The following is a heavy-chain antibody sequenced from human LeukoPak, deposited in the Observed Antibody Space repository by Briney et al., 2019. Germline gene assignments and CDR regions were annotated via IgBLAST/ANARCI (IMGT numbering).Heavy chain of an antibody. CDR3: AKEGRSLQTY. J-gene: IGHJ4*02. CDR1: GFMFSSNW. Sequence: GGSLRLSCAASGFMFSSNWMSWVRLAPGKGLEWVANIKEDGTETYYVDSVKGRFTISRDNAKNSLYLQMNSLRVEDTAVYYCAKEGRSLQTYWGQGTLVTISS. CDR2: IKEDGTET. V-gene: IGHV3-7*03. D-gene: IGHD5-24*01.